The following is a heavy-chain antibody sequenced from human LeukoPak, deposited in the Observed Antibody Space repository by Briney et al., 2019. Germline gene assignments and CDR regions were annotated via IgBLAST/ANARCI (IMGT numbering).Heavy chain of an antibody. V-gene: IGHV3-9*01. CDR1: GFTFDYYA. D-gene: IGHD3-9*01. CDR3: AKGLYYDILTGNWFDP. Sequence: GGSLRLSCAASGFTFDYYAMHWVRHAPGKGLEWVSGITWNSDSTGYADSVKGRFTISRDNAKNSLYLEMNSLRAEDTAFYYCAKGLYYDILTGNWFDPWGQGTLVTVSS. CDR2: ITWNSDST. J-gene: IGHJ5*02.